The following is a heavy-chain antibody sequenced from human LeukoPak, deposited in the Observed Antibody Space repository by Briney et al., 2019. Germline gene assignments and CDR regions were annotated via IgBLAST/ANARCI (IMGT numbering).Heavy chain of an antibody. CDR1: GFTFAGYW. J-gene: IGHJ4*02. CDR3: VRDRGRASVDY. CDR2: IKQDASEE. D-gene: IGHD1-26*01. Sequence: QPGGSLPLSCAASGFTFAGYWISWVRQAPGKGLEWVANIKQDASEEYYVDSVKGRFTISRDNAKNSLYLQMNSLRAEDTGVYYCVRDRGRASVDYWGQGTLVTVSS. V-gene: IGHV3-7*01.